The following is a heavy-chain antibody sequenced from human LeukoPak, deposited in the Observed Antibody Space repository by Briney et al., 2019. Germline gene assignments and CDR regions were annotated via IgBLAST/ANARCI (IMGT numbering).Heavy chain of an antibody. CDR3: ARSRQASGLFNS. D-gene: IGHD3-10*01. Sequence: SETLSLTCTVSGGSISSYYWSWIRQPPGRGLEWIGCIYDRGPAYYNPSLKSRFTISVDRPKNQFFLNVTSLTAADTAVYYCARSRQASGLFNSWGHGTLVVVSS. CDR2: IYDRGPA. V-gene: IGHV4-59*12. J-gene: IGHJ5*01. CDR1: GGSISSYY.